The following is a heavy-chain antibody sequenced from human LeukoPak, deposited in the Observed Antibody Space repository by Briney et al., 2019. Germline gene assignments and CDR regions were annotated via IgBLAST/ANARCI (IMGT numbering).Heavy chain of an antibody. CDR2: VSSISSYI. CDR1: GFTFSGYA. CDR3: ARDGLYCSSTSCYIDY. D-gene: IGHD2-2*02. Sequence: GGSLRLSRAASGFTFSGYAMNWVRQAPGKGLEWVSSVSSISSYIYYADSVKGRFTISRDNAKNSPYLQMNSLRAEDTAVYYCARDGLYCSSTSCYIDYWGQGTLVTVSS. J-gene: IGHJ4*02. V-gene: IGHV3-21*01.